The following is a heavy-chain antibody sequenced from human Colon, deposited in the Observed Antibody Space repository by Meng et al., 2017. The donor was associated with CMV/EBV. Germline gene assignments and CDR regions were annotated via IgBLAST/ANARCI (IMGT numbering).Heavy chain of an antibody. CDR3: AKGADYLNFWSGYAY. V-gene: IGHV3-23*01. J-gene: IGHJ4*02. CDR2: ITGRSTDT. Sequence: GESLKISCAASGFTFSDYAMGWVRQAPGKGLDWVSAITGRSTDTYYADSVKGRFTIFRDNSNNTLYLQMNSLRAADTAVYFCAKGADYLNFWSGYAYWGQGTLVTVSS. D-gene: IGHD3-3*01. CDR1: GFTFSDYA.